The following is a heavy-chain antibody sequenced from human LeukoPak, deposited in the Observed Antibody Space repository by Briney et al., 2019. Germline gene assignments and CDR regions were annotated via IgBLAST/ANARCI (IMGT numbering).Heavy chain of an antibody. D-gene: IGHD6-13*01. Sequence: GGSLRLSCAASGFTFSDYYMSWIRQAPGKGLEWVSYISSSGSTIYYADSVKGRFTISRDNAKNSLYLQMNSLRAEDTAVYYCVYSSSWLNWFDPWGQGTLVTVSS. CDR1: GFTFSDYY. J-gene: IGHJ5*02. CDR3: VYSSSWLNWFDP. CDR2: ISSSGSTI. V-gene: IGHV3-11*04.